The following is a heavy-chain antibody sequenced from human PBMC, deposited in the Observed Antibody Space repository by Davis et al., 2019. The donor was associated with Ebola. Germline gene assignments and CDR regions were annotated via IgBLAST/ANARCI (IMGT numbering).Heavy chain of an antibody. CDR2: IYYSGST. D-gene: IGHD3-3*01. V-gene: IGHV4-39*01. CDR3: AGAESLEWLFLSLDY. J-gene: IGHJ4*02. CDR1: GGSISSSSYY. Sequence: SETLSLTCTVSGGSISSSSYYWGWIRQPPGKGLEWIGSIYYSGSTYYNPSLKSRVTISVDTSKNQFSLKLSSVTAADTAVYYCAGAESLEWLFLSLDYWGQGTLVTVSS.